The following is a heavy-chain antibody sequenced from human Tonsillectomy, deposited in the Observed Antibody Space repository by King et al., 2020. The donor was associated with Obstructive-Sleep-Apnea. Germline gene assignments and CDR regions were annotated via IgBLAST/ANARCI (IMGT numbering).Heavy chain of an antibody. V-gene: IGHV5-10-1*03. D-gene: IGHD1-26*01. CDR2: IDPSDSYT. CDR3: ARQEPPIVGATVRWYYYYGMDV. J-gene: IGHJ6*02. CDR1: GYSFTSYW. Sequence: QLVQSGAEVKKPGESLRISCKGSGYSFTSYWISWVRQMPGKGLEWMGRIDPSDSYTNYSPSFQGHVTISADKSISTAYLQWSSLKASDTAMYYCARQEPPIVGATVRWYYYYGMDVWGQGTTVTVSS.